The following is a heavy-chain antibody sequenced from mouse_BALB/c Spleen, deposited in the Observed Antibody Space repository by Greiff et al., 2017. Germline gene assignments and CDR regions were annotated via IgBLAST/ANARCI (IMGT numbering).Heavy chain of an antibody. D-gene: IGHD6-1*01. CDR3: ARRPLTHYAMDY. CDR2: ISYSGST. V-gene: IGHV3-2*02. J-gene: IGHJ4*01. CDR1: GYSITSDYA. Sequence: EVQGVESGPGLVKPSQSLSLTCTVTGYSITSDYAWNWIRQFPGNKLEWMGYISYSGSTSYNPSLKSRISITRDTSKNQFFLQLNAVTTEDTATYYCARRPLTHYAMDYWGQGTSVTVSS.